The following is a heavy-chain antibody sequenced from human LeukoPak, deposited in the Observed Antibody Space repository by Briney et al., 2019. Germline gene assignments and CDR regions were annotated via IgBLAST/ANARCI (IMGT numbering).Heavy chain of an antibody. V-gene: IGHV1-2*02. CDR1: GYTFTGYY. J-gene: IGHJ3*02. D-gene: IGHD2-21*02. Sequence: ASVKVSCKASGYTFTGYYMHWVRQAPGQGLEWMGWINPNSGGTNYAQKFQGRVTMTRDTSISTACMELSRLRSDDTAVYYCARPFMYCGGDCYNAFDIWGQGTMVTVSS. CDR2: INPNSGGT. CDR3: ARPFMYCGGDCYNAFDI.